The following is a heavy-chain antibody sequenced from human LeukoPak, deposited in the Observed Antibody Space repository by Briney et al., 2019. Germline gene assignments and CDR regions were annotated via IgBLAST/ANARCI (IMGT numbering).Heavy chain of an antibody. CDR3: ACTGGSLLHDGWNY. Sequence: GESLKFSCKASEYSFTSYWIGWVRQMPGKGLEWMGIIDPSDSATSYNTSFQGQVTTSADKSSTTAYLQWSSLKASDTANYYCACTGGSLLHDGWNYWGQGTLVTVSS. V-gene: IGHV5-51*01. CDR1: EYSFTSYW. CDR2: IDPSDSAT. D-gene: IGHD2-15*01. J-gene: IGHJ4*02.